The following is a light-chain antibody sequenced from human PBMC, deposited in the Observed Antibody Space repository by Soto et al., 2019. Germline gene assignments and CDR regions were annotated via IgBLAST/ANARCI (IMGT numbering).Light chain of an antibody. CDR1: SSDVGGYNY. J-gene: IGLJ1*01. CDR3: SSYTSTSTYV. V-gene: IGLV2-14*01. CDR2: HVS. Sequence: QSVLTQPASVSGSPGQSITISCTGTSSDVGGYNYVSWYQQYPGKAPKLMIYHVSNRPSGVSNRFSGSESGNSASLTISGLQAEDEADYYCSSYTSTSTYVFGTGTKVT.